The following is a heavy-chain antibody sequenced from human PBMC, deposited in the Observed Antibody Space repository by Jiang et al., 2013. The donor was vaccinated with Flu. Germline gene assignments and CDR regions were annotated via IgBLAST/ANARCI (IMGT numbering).Heavy chain of an antibody. CDR1: GGSISSSSYY. V-gene: IGHV4-39*01. CDR3: ARYCSSTSCLDY. J-gene: IGHJ4*02. Sequence: GPGLVKPSETLSLTCTVSGGSISSSSYYWGWIRQPPGKGLEWIGSIYYSGSTYYNPSLKSRVTISVDTSKNQFSLKLSSVTAADTAVYYCARYCSSTSCLDYWGQGTLVTVSS. CDR2: IYYSGST. D-gene: IGHD2-2*01.